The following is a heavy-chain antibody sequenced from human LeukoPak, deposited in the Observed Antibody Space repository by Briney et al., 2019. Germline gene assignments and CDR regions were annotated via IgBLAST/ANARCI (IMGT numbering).Heavy chain of an antibody. Sequence: SETLSLTCTVSGGSISSGSYYWSWIRQPAGKGLEWIGRIYTSGSTNYNPSLKSRVTISVDTSKNQFSLKLSSVTAADTAVYYCAGELWDYADNPDPPPDYWGQGTLVTVSS. D-gene: IGHD3-16*01. CDR1: GGSISSGSYY. CDR3: AGELWDYADNPDPPPDY. V-gene: IGHV4-61*02. CDR2: IYTSGST. J-gene: IGHJ4*02.